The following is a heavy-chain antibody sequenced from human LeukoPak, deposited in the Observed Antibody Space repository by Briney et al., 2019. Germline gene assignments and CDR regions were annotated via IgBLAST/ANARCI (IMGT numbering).Heavy chain of an antibody. Sequence: GGSLRLSCAASGFTFSSYAMSWVRQAPGKGLEWVSAISGSGGSIYYADSVKGRFTISRDNSKNTLYLQMNSLRAEDTAVYYCAKDGLRITMIVVVITPQYFDYWGQGTLVTVSS. V-gene: IGHV3-23*01. J-gene: IGHJ4*02. CDR1: GFTFSSYA. D-gene: IGHD3-22*01. CDR3: AKDGLRITMIVVVITPQYFDY. CDR2: ISGSGGSI.